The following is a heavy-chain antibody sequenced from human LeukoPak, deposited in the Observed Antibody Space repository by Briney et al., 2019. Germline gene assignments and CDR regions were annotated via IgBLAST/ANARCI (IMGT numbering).Heavy chain of an antibody. J-gene: IGHJ5*02. CDR2: ISAYNGNT. Sequence: ASVKVSCKASGYTFTSYGISWVRQAPGQGLEWMGWISAYNGNTNYAQKLQGRVTMTTDTSTSTAYMELRSLRSDDTAVYYCARDHWVAAAATGWFDPWGQGTLVTVSS. CDR3: ARDHWVAAAATGWFDP. V-gene: IGHV1-18*01. CDR1: GYTFTSYG. D-gene: IGHD6-13*01.